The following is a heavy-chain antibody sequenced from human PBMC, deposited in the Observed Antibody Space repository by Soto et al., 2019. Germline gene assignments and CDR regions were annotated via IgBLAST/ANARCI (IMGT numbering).Heavy chain of an antibody. CDR2: ISYDGRNK. V-gene: IGHV3-30*18. CDR1: GFTFSTYG. D-gene: IGHD6-19*01. Sequence: QVQLVESGGGVVQPGRSLRLSCAASGFTFSTYGMHWVRQAPGKGLEWLAVISYDGRNKYYGDSVKGRFTISRDNSKNTLYLQMNSLRAEDTAVYYCANGRFTHSSGVDYWGQGTLVTVSS. CDR3: ANGRFTHSSGVDY. J-gene: IGHJ4*02.